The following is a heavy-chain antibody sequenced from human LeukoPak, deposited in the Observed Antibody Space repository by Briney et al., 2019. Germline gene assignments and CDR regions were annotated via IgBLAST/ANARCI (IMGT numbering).Heavy chain of an antibody. V-gene: IGHV4-59*08. J-gene: IGHJ3*01. CDR2: IYYSGST. D-gene: IGHD4-23*01. CDR3: ARPSLDYGGIDAFDF. CDR1: GGSISSYY. Sequence: SETLSLTCTVSGGSISSYYWSWIRQPPGKGLEWIVFIYYSGSTNYNPSLKSRVTISVDTSKNRFSLKLSSVTAADTAVYYCARPSLDYGGIDAFDFWGQGTLVTVSS.